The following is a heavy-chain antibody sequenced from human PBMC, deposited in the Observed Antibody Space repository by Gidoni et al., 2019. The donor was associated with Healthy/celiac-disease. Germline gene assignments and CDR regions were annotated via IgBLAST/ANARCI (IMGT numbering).Heavy chain of an antibody. D-gene: IGHD4-17*01. CDR2: ISYDGSNK. CDR1: GFTFSSYA. Sequence: QVQLVESGGGVVQPGRSLRLSCAASGFTFSSYAMHGVRQAPGKGLEWVAVISYDGSNKYYADSVKGRFTISRDNSKNTLYLQMNSLRAEDTAVYYCASQSVTNAFDIWGQGTMVTVSS. J-gene: IGHJ3*02. CDR3: ASQSVTNAFDI. V-gene: IGHV3-30-3*01.